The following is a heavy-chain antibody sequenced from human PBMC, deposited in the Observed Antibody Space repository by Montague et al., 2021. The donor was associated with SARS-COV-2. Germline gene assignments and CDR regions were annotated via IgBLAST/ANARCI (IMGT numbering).Heavy chain of an antibody. CDR3: ARRLTGLEPPFDP. D-gene: IGHD1-1*01. V-gene: IGHV4-39*01. Sequence: SETLSLTCSSLCRSTQGHIECADLCTQLPSRGLKWIGDIYYSGSTMYNPSLKSRVTMSVDTSKNQFSLHLNLVTAADTAVYYCARRLTGLEPPFDPWGQGTLVIVSS. J-gene: IGHJ5*02. CDR1: CRSTQGHIEC. CDR2: IYYSGST.